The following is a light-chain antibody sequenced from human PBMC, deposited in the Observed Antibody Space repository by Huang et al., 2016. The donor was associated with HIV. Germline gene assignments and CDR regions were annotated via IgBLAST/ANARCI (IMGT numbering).Light chain of an antibody. V-gene: IGKV2-28*01. J-gene: IGKJ5*01. CDR1: QSLLHTNGYNY. Sequence: DIVMTQSPLSLPVTPGEPASISCRSSQSLLHTNGYNYLDWYLQKPGQSPQLLIYFGSIRASGVPDRFSGSGSVVDFTREISRVEAEDVGVYYCMQALQTPRTFGQGTRLDIK. CDR2: FGS. CDR3: MQALQTPRT.